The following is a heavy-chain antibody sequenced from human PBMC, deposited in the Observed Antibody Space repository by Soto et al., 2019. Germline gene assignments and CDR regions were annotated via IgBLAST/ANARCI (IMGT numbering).Heavy chain of an antibody. J-gene: IGHJ6*01. D-gene: IGHD2-15*01. CDR2: IKSEGSGGTT. CDR3: SKQRGPSGYSYYGLEV. Sequence: QVVESGGGLVTPGESISLSCVGSGFDFTPAWMHWVRQAPGTGLEWVGRIKSEGSGGTTDYSAPVKGRFTISRDDSKNTVYLQMNSLKSEDTAVYSCSKQRGPSGYSYYGLEVWGQGITVTVTS. CDR1: GFDFTPAW. V-gene: IGHV3-15*07.